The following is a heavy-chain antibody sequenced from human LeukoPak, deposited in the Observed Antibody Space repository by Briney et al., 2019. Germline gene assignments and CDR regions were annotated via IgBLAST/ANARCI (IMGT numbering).Heavy chain of an antibody. CDR2: ISWNSGSI. V-gene: IGHV3-9*01. D-gene: IGHD3-10*01. CDR3: AKDIRVGRYYYGSGNFDY. J-gene: IGHJ4*02. Sequence: GRSLRLSCAASGFTFDDYAMHWVRQAPGKGLEWVSGISWNSGSIGYADSVEGRFTISRDNAKNSLYLQMNSLRAEDTALYYCAKDIRVGRYYYGSGNFDYWGQGTLVTVSS. CDR1: GFTFDDYA.